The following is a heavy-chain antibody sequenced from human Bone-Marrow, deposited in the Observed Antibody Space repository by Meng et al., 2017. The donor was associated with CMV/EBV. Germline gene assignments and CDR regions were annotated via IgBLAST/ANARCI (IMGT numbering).Heavy chain of an antibody. CDR2: ISYDGSNK. J-gene: IGHJ4*02. D-gene: IGHD3-3*01. Sequence: GESLKISCAASGFTFSSYAMHWVRQAPGKGLEWVAVISYDGSNKYYADSVKGRFTISRDNSKNTLYLQMNSLRAEDTAVYYCARDVRITIFGVVIGSYAADYWGQGTRVTVSS. CDR1: GFTFSSYA. CDR3: ARDVRITIFGVVIGSYAADY. V-gene: IGHV3-30-3*01.